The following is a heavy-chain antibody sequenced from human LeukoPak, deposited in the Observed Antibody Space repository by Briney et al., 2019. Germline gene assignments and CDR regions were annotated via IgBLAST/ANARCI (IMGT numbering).Heavy chain of an antibody. CDR2: IYYSGST. CDR1: GGSISSSSYY. D-gene: IGHD5-18*01. V-gene: IGHV4-39*01. Sequence: SETLSLTCDVSGGSISSSSYYWGWIRQPPGKGLEWIGSIYYSGSTYYNPSLKSRVTISVDTSKNQFSLKLSSVTAADTAVYYCAGRGEYSYGNRGFDYWGQGTLVTVSS. CDR3: AGRGEYSYGNRGFDY. J-gene: IGHJ4*02.